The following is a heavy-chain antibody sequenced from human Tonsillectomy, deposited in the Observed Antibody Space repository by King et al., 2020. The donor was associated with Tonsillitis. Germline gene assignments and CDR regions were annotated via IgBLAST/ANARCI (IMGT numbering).Heavy chain of an antibody. CDR3: ARHSGYASGWFSY. CDR2: VYYTGAN. D-gene: IGHD6-19*01. Sequence: QLQESGPGLVKPSETLSLTCTVSGDSIGTYYWSWIRPPPGKGLEWIGYVYYTGANMYNPSLKTRVTISDDTSKNQFSLRLTSVTAADTAVYYCARHSGYASGWFSYWGQGILVTVSA. CDR1: GDSIGTYY. V-gene: IGHV4-59*08. J-gene: IGHJ4*02.